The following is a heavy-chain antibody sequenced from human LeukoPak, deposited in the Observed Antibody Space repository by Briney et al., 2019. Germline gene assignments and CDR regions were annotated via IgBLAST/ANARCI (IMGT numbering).Heavy chain of an antibody. Sequence: SETLSLTCAVYGGSFSGYYWSWIRQPPGKGLEWIGEINHSGSTNYNPSLKSRVTISVDTSKNQFSLKLSSVTAADTAVYYCASALVVPAAIRIEYFQHWGQGTLVTVSS. D-gene: IGHD2-2*02. CDR3: ASALVVPAAIRIEYFQH. CDR1: GGSFSGYY. CDR2: INHSGST. V-gene: IGHV4-34*01. J-gene: IGHJ1*01.